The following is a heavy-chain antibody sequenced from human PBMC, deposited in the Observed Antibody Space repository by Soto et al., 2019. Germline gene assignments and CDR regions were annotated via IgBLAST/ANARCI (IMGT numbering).Heavy chain of an antibody. J-gene: IGHJ4*02. CDR1: GYTFSTYY. CDR2: INPSGGST. V-gene: IGHV1-46*01. CDR3: ARYDYNGYYFVY. Sequence: QVQLVQSGAEVKKPGASVKVSCKASGYTFSTYYMHWVRQAPGQGYEWMGIINPSGGSTTYAQKFQGRVTMTTDTSTTTVYMELSSLKSEDTAVYYCARYDYNGYYFVYWGQGTLVTVSS. D-gene: IGHD4-4*01.